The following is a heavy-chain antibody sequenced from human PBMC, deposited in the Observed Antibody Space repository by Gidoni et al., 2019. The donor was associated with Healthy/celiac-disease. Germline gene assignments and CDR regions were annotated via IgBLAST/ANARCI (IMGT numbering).Heavy chain of an antibody. CDR2: ISSSSSNI. CDR1: GFTFRSYS. D-gene: IGHD3-3*01. CDR3: ARDGQSVFGVVITFDY. V-gene: IGHV3-21*01. J-gene: IGHJ4*02. Sequence: EVQLVESGGGLVMPAGSLRLSCASSGFTFRSYSMNWVRQGPGKGMEWVSAISSSSSNIYYADSVKGRFTISRDNAKNALYLQMNSLRAEDTAVYYCARDGQSVFGVVITFDYWGQGTLVTVSS.